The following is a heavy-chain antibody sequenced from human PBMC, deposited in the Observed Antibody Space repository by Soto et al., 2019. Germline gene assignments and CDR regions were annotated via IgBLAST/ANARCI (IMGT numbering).Heavy chain of an antibody. CDR2: ISYDGSNK. V-gene: IGHV3-30-3*01. J-gene: IGHJ4*02. D-gene: IGHD3-3*01. Sequence: PGGSLRLSCAASGFTFSSYAMHWVRQAPGKGLEWVAVISYDGSNKYYADSVKGRFTISRDNSKNTLYLQMNSLRAEDTAAYYCAAASDFGVVMWWGIDYWGQGTLVTVSS. CDR1: GFTFSSYA. CDR3: AAASDFGVVMWWGIDY.